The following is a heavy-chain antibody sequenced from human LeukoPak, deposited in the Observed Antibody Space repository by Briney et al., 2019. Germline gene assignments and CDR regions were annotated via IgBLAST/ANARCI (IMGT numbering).Heavy chain of an antibody. J-gene: IGHJ4*02. CDR1: GYTFTSYG. Sequence: ASVKVSCKASGYTFTSYGISWVRQAPGQGLEWMGWISAYNGNTNYAQKLQGRVTMTTDTSTSTAYMELRSLRSDDTAVYYCAALQYDSSGYYHDYWGQGTLVTVSS. D-gene: IGHD3-22*01. CDR2: ISAYNGNT. CDR3: AALQYDSSGYYHDY. V-gene: IGHV1-18*01.